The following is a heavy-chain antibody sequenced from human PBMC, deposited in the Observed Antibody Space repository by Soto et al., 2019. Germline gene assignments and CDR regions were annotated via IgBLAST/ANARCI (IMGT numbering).Heavy chain of an antibody. D-gene: IGHD2-15*01. CDR3: GRLHNFINWCFDS. Sequence: QAQLQESGPGLVKPSETLSLTCTVSSAPISRYYWGWVRQAPGRGLEWIGFTHHSGYISYSPSLKSRVTTSLDPSKNHVSLKLTSVTAADTAVYYCGRLHNFINWCFDSWGQGVLVTVSS. J-gene: IGHJ4*02. V-gene: IGHV4-4*09. CDR2: THHSGYI. CDR1: SAPISRYY.